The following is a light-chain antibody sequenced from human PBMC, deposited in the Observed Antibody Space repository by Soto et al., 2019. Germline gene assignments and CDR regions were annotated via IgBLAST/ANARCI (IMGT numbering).Light chain of an antibody. CDR2: GAS. Sequence: EILLTQSPGTLSLSPVERATLSCRAIQTVSSNLLAWYQQNLGQAPRLLIYGASNRATGIPDRFSGSGSGTDFTLTISRLEPEDFAVYYCQQYGSSSGWTFGQGTKVDVK. CDR1: QTVSSNL. V-gene: IGKV3-20*01. J-gene: IGKJ1*01. CDR3: QQYGSSSGWT.